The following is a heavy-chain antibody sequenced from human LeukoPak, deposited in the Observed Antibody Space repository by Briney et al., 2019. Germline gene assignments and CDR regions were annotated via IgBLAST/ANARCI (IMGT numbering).Heavy chain of an antibody. D-gene: IGHD3-22*01. CDR1: GFTFSSYA. CDR3: AKDPRITMIVVVITAYFDY. Sequence: PGGSLRLSCAASGFTFSSYAMSWVRQAPGKGLEWVSAISGSGGSTYYADSVKGRFTIFRDNSKNTLYLQMNSLRAEDTAVYYCAKDPRITMIVVVITAYFDYWGQGTLVTVSS. V-gene: IGHV3-23*01. J-gene: IGHJ4*02. CDR2: ISGSGGST.